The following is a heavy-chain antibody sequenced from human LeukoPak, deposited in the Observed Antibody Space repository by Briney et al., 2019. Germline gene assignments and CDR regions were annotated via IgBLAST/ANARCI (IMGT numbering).Heavy chain of an antibody. CDR3: ARGGLRYFDWLPNYYYYGMDV. D-gene: IGHD3-9*01. CDR2: INHSGST. V-gene: IGHV4-34*01. Sequence: SETLSLTCAVYGGSFSGYYWSWIRQLPGKGLEWIGEINHSGSTNYNPSLKSRVTISVDTSKNQFSLKLSSVTAADTAVYYCARGGLRYFDWLPNYYYYGMDVWGQGTTVTVSS. J-gene: IGHJ6*02. CDR1: GGSFSGYY.